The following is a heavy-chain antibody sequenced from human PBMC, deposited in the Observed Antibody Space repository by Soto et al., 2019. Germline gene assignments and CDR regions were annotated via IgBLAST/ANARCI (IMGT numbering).Heavy chain of an antibody. J-gene: IGHJ6*02. Sequence: SETLSLTCAVSGGSISSSNWWSWVRQPPGKGLEWVGEIYHSGSTNYNPSLKSRVTISVDKSKNQFSLKLSSVTAADTAVYYCARDAVTTVGSTHYYYYGMDVWGQGTTVTVSS. V-gene: IGHV4-4*02. D-gene: IGHD4-17*01. CDR1: GGSISSSNW. CDR3: ARDAVTTVGSTHYYYYGMDV. CDR2: IYHSGST.